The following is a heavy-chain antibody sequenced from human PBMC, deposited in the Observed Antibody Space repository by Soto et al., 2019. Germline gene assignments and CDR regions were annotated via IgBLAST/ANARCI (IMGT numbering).Heavy chain of an antibody. V-gene: IGHV3-53*04. CDR1: GFTVSSNY. D-gene: IGHD1-1*01. Sequence: GGSLRLSCAASGFTVSSNYMSWVRQAPGKGLEWVSAIYSGGSTYYADSVKGRFTISRNNSKNTLYLQMNSLGAEDTAVYYYARGATGVSCYCYYMDVWGKGTTVTVSS. J-gene: IGHJ6*03. CDR2: IYSGGST. CDR3: ARGATGVSCYCYYMDV.